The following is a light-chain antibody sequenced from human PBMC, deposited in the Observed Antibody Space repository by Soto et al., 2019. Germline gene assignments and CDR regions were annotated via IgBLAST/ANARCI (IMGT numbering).Light chain of an antibody. J-gene: IGKJ3*01. CDR3: QQYYRLVT. V-gene: IGKV1-5*03. CDR2: KAS. Sequence: DIQMTQSPSTLSASLGDRVTITCRASQSISSWLAWYQQKPGKAPKLLIYKASSLESGVPSRFSGSGSGTEFTLTISGLQPDDSATYYCQQYYRLVTFGPGTKVEIK. CDR1: QSISSW.